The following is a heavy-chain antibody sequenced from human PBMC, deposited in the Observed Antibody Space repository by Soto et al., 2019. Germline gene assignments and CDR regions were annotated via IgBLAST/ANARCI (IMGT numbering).Heavy chain of an antibody. D-gene: IGHD1-26*01. CDR1: GFTFSGFA. J-gene: IGHJ4*02. Sequence: QVQLVESGGGAVQPGRSLRVSCVASGFTFSGFAMHWVRQAPGKGLEPVAVISYDGSYTHHSDSVKGRFTISRDNSKNTLYLQMNSLRIEDTAVYYCAKDQGVGGTLGLFHYWGQAILVTVSS. V-gene: IGHV3-30*18. CDR3: AKDQGVGGTLGLFHY. CDR2: ISYDGSYT.